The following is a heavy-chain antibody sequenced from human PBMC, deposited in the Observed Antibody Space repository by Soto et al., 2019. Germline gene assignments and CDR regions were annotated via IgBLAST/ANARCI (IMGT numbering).Heavy chain of an antibody. CDR1: GGTFSSYA. J-gene: IGHJ6*02. D-gene: IGHD3-10*01. CDR2: IIPIFGTA. CDR3: AINYYGSGSSSYYYGMDV. V-gene: IGHV1-69*13. Sequence: RASVKVSCKASGGTFSSYAISWVRQAPGQGLEWMGGIIPIFGTANYAQKFQGRVTITADESTSTAYMELSSLRSEDTAVYYCAINYYGSGSSSYYYGMDVWGQGTTVTVSS.